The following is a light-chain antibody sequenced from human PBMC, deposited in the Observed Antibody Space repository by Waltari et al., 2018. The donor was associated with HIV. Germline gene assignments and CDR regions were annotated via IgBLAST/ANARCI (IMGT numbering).Light chain of an antibody. CDR1: TSNIGRNT. CDR3: ASWDDSLNGPV. J-gene: IGLJ2*01. V-gene: IGLV1-44*01. CDR2: GKN. Sequence: QSVLTQPPSASGTPEQRVSISCSGSTSNIGRNTVSWFQQLPGAAPTVLIFGKNQRPPGVPDRFSGSKSGTSASLAISGLQFEDEADYYCASWDDSLNGPVFGGGTKLTV.